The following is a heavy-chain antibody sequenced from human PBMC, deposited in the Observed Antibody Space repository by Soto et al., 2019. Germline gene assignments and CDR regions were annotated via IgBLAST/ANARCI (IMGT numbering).Heavy chain of an antibody. V-gene: IGHV4-30-4*01. J-gene: IGHJ4*02. Sequence: PSETLSLTCTVSGGSVTSDEDYWSWIRQSPGKGLEWIGYISNSGSTGYNPSLKTRLSMSVDRSKNQFTLRLTSVTAADTVVYFCATERGSTYGYFDYWGQGTQVTVSS. CDR1: GGSVTSDEDY. CDR2: ISNSGST. D-gene: IGHD5-18*01. CDR3: ATERGSTYGYFDY.